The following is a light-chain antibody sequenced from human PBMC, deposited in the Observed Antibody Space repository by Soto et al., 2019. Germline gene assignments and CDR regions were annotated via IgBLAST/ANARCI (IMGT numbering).Light chain of an antibody. CDR3: QQYNNWPRT. V-gene: IGKV3-15*01. CDR2: GAS. CDR1: QSVSSN. Sequence: EIVMTQSPATLSVSPGERATXXCRASQSVSSNLAWYQQKPGQAPRLLIYGASTRATGIPARFSGSGSGTEFTLTISSLQSEDFAVYYCQQYNNWPRTFGQGTKVKIK. J-gene: IGKJ1*01.